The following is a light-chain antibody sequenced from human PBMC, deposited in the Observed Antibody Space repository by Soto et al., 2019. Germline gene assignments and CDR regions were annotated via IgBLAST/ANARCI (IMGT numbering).Light chain of an antibody. CDR3: SSYTGSSTRVG. Sequence: QSVLTQPASVSGSPGQSITISCTGTSSDVGGYNYVSWYQQHPGKAPKVMIYDVSNRPSGVSNRFSGSKSGNTASLTISGLQVEDEADYYCSSYTGSSTRVGFGGGTKLTVL. V-gene: IGLV2-14*03. CDR1: SSDVGGYNY. J-gene: IGLJ2*01. CDR2: DVS.